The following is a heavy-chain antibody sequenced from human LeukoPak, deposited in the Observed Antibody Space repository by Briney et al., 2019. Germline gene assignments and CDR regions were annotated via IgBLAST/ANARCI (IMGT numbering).Heavy chain of an antibody. Sequence: GGSLRLSCTASGFTFGDYAMSWFRQAPGKGLEWVGFIRSKAYGGTTEYAASVKGRFTISRDDSKRIAYLQMNSLKTEDTAVYYCTRDLPALAYCGGDCYSSDAFDIWGQGTMVTVSS. CDR2: IRSKAYGGTT. CDR3: TRDLPALAYCGGDCYSSDAFDI. CDR1: GFTFGDYA. V-gene: IGHV3-49*03. D-gene: IGHD2-21*02. J-gene: IGHJ3*02.